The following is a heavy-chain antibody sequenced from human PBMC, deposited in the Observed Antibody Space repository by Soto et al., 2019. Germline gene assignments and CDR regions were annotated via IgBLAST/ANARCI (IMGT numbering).Heavy chain of an antibody. D-gene: IGHD2-2*01. Sequence: QVQLVQSGGEVKRHGASVTVSCKTSGYTFSNYGITWVRQDPGKPLEWLGWISLYSDGTNYAQKFQGRVSMTTDTSTTTAYMELRSLRSDYTAVYYWARVVPGAEAWFGPWGQGTLVNVSS. CDR3: ARVVPGAEAWFGP. V-gene: IGHV1-18*01. J-gene: IGHJ5*02. CDR1: GYTFSNYG. CDR2: ISLYSDGT.